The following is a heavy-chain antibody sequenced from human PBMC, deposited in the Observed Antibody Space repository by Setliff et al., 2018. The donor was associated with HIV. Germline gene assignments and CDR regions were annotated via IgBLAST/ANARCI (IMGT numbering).Heavy chain of an antibody. D-gene: IGHD3-10*01. CDR1: GGSFCTFD. Sequence: SVKVSCKASGGSFCTFDISWVRQAPGQGLEWVGEIIPLFGAPNYAQKFQGGVTLTTDESTSAAFMELRGLRSEDTAVYYCAKLTYFGSGSRVPKPGYFYMDVWGQGTTVTV. CDR2: IIPLFGAP. CDR3: AKLTYFGSGSRVPKPGYFYMDV. V-gene: IGHV1-69*05. J-gene: IGHJ6*03.